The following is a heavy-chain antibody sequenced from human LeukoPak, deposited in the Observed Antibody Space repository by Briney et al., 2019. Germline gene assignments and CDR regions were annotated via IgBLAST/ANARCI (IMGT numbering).Heavy chain of an antibody. CDR3: ARPYCSGGSCYELTFDY. CDR2: IYYSGST. V-gene: IGHV4-39*07. J-gene: IGHJ4*02. D-gene: IGHD2-15*01. CDR1: GGSISGSSYY. Sequence: SETLSLTCTVSGGSISGSSYYWGWIRQPPGKELEWIGSIYYSGSTYYNPSLKSRVTISVDTSKNQFSLKLSSVTAADTAVYYCARPYCSGGSCYELTFDYWGQGTLVTVSS.